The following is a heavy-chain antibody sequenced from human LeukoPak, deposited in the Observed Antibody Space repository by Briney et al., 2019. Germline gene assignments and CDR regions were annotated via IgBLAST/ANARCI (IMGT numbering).Heavy chain of an antibody. V-gene: IGHV3-20*04. CDR1: GFGFGDHG. J-gene: IGHJ4*02. D-gene: IGHD2-2*01. CDR3: ARAPITSPFYFDH. Sequence: GGSLRLSCSASGFGFGDHGMSWVRQVPGKGLEWVSGINWSGGSTGYADPVRGRFTISRDNAKNSLYLQMDSLTAEDTALYYCARAPITSPFYFDHWRQGTLVTVSS. CDR2: INWSGGST.